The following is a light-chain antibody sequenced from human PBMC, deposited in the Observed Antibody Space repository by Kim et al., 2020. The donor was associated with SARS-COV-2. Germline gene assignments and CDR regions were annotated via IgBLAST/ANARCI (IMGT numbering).Light chain of an antibody. V-gene: IGLV3-25*03. CDR2: QDS. Sequence: VSQGQTARVACSGGALPGRHASWYQHKSGQAHCLGIYQDSERPSGIPERFSGSSSGTTVALTISGVQAEDDADYYCQSADSSGTYVFGGGRKVTVL. J-gene: IGLJ1*01. CDR1: ALPGRH. CDR3: QSADSSGTYV.